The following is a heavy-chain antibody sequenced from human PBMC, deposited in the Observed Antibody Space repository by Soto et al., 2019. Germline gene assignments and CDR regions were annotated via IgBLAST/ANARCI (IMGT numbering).Heavy chain of an antibody. V-gene: IGHV4-30-4*01. CDR3: ARFLGYCSSTSCYKVAFDM. CDR2: IFHSGST. Sequence: QVQLQESGPGLVKPSQTLSLSCTVSGGSIISCDYYWSWIRQPPGKGLEWIGYIFHSGSTNYNPSRKSRLTTSVDTSKNKFSLKLNSVTAADPAVYYCARFLGYCSSTSCYKVAFDMWGQGTMVTVSS. D-gene: IGHD2-2*02. CDR1: GGSIISCDYY. J-gene: IGHJ3*02.